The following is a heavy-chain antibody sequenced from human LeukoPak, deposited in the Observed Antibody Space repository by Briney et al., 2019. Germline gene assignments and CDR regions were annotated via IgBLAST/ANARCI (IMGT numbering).Heavy chain of an antibody. J-gene: IGHJ4*02. D-gene: IGHD4-17*01. CDR3: AREGATTRPLDY. Sequence: SETLSLTCSVSGDSISSYYWTWMRQPAGKGLEWIGRIYTSGSTNYSPSLKSRITMSVDTSKNQFFLNLTSVTAADTAVYYCAREGATTRPLDYWGQGTLVTVSS. CDR2: IYTSGST. V-gene: IGHV4-4*07. CDR1: GDSISSYY.